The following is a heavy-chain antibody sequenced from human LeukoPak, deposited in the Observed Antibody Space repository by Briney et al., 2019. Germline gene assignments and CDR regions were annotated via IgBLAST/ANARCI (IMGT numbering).Heavy chain of an antibody. D-gene: IGHD3-10*01. CDR2: IIPIFGTA. CDR1: GGTFSSYA. Sequence: ASVKVSCKASGGTFSSYAISWVRQAPGQGLEWMGGIIPIFGTANYAQKFQSRVTITTDESTSTAYMELSSLRSEDTAVYYCAREGVAGLNYFDYWGQGTLVTVSS. J-gene: IGHJ4*02. CDR3: AREGVAGLNYFDY. V-gene: IGHV1-69*05.